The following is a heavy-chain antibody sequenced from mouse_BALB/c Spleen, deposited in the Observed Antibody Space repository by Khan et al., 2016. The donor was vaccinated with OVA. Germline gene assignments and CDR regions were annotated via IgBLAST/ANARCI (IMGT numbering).Heavy chain of an antibody. CDR2: INTYTGEP. V-gene: IGHV9-3-1*01. Sequence: QIQLVQSGPELKKPGETVKISCKASGYTFTNYGMNWVKQAPGKGLKWMGWINTYTGEPTYADDFKGRFAFSLETSANTAYLQINNLKNEDTATXFCARPPYFSNVMGYWGQGTSVTVSS. J-gene: IGHJ4*01. D-gene: IGHD2-10*01. CDR1: GYTFTNYG. CDR3: ARPPYFSNVMGY.